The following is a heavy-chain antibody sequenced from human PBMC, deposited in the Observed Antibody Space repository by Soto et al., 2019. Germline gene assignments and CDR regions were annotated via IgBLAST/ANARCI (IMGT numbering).Heavy chain of an antibody. CDR2: TSSSGSRI. D-gene: IGHD4-17*01. CDR1: GFTFSDFE. V-gene: IGHV3-48*03. Sequence: VQLVESGGGLVQPGGSLRLSCAASGFTFSDFEMTWVRQAPGKGLEWVSYTSSSGSRIFYADSVKGRFTISRDNAKNSLYLQLNSLRVEDTAVYYCARVFGLRPLRLDYWGQGALVTVS. CDR3: ARVFGLRPLRLDY. J-gene: IGHJ4*02.